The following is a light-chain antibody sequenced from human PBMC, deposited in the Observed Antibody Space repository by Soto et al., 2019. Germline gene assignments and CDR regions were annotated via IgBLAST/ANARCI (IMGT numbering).Light chain of an antibody. CDR1: QSLLHRNGYNY. V-gene: IGKV2-28*01. Sequence: DIVMTQSPLSLPVTPGEPASISCRSSQSLLHRNGYNYLDWYLQKPGQSPQLLIYLGSNRASGVPDRFSGSGSGTDFTLKISRVEAEDVGLYYCMQALQTPLTFGPGTKVDIK. CDR3: MQALQTPLT. J-gene: IGKJ3*01. CDR2: LGS.